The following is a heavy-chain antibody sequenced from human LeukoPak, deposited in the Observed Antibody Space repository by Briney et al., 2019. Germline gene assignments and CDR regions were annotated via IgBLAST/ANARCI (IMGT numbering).Heavy chain of an antibody. V-gene: IGHV3-66*01. Sequence: GGSLRLSCAASGFTVSSNYMSWVRLAPGKGLEWVSVIYSGGSTYYADSVKGRFTISRDNSKNTLYLQMNSLRAEDTAVYYCARGSRRLRTKVHYFDYWGQGTLVTVSS. CDR3: ARGSRRLRTKVHYFDY. CDR2: IYSGGST. CDR1: GFTVSSNY. J-gene: IGHJ4*02. D-gene: IGHD4-17*01.